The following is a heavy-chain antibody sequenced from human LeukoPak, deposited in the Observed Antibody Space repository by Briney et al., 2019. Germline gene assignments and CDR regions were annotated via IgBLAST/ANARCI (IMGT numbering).Heavy chain of an antibody. CDR2: IYYSGST. Sequence: SETLSLTCTVSGGSISSYYWSWIRQPPGKGLEWIGYIYYSGSTNYNPSLKSRVTISVDTSKNQFSLKLSSVTAADTAVYYCARHPIAVAGHYFDYWGQGTLVTVSS. CDR3: ARHPIAVAGHYFDY. J-gene: IGHJ4*02. D-gene: IGHD6-19*01. V-gene: IGHV4-59*01. CDR1: GGSISSYY.